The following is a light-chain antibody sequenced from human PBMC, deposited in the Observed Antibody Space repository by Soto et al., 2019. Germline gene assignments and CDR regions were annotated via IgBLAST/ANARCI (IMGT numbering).Light chain of an antibody. CDR3: QQRDSTPYT. CDR2: AAS. V-gene: IGKV1-39*01. CDR1: QSISSY. J-gene: IGKJ2*01. Sequence: DIQMTQSPSSLSASVGDRVTITCRASQSISSYLNWYQQKPGKAPKLLIYAASSLQSGVPSRFSGSASGTDFTLTISSLQPEDFATYYCQQRDSTPYTFGQGTKLEIK.